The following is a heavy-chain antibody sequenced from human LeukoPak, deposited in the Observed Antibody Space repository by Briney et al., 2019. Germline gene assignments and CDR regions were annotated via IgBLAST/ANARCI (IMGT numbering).Heavy chain of an antibody. D-gene: IGHD6-19*01. CDR1: GFTFSDYY. J-gene: IGHJ4*02. CDR2: ISSSGSTI. V-gene: IGHV3-11*01. CDR3: ARVSPIAVAGPTLFDY. Sequence: GGSLRLSCAASGFTFSDYYMSWIRQAPGKGLGWVSYISSSGSTIYYADSVKGRFTISRDNAKNSLYLQMNSLRAEDTAVYYCARVSPIAVAGPTLFDYWGQGTLVTVSS.